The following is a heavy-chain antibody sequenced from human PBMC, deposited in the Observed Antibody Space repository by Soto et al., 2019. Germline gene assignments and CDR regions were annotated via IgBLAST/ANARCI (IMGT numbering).Heavy chain of an antibody. V-gene: IGHV1-58*02. CDR1: GFTFSSSA. D-gene: IGHD6-13*01. Sequence: SVKVSCKXSGFTFSSSAIQWVRQARGQPLEWIGWIVVGSGKTDYTHNLQARVTITRDTSASTAYMELSSLRSEDTAVYYCASSRAYSSSSSLDYWGQGTLVTVSS. J-gene: IGHJ4*02. CDR2: IVVGSGKT. CDR3: ASSRAYSSSSSLDY.